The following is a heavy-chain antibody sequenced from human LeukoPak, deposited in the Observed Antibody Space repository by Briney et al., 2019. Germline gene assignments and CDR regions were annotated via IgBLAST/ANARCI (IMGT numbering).Heavy chain of an antibody. Sequence: SETLSLTCTVSGGSISSGSYYWSWIRQPAGKGLEWIGRIYTSGSTYYNPSLKSRVTISVDRSKNQFSLKLSSVTAADTAVYYCAKTDYGAQGGFDYWGQGTLVTVSS. CDR3: AKTDYGAQGGFDY. CDR1: GGSISSGSYY. CDR2: IYTSGST. D-gene: IGHD4-17*01. V-gene: IGHV4-61*02. J-gene: IGHJ4*02.